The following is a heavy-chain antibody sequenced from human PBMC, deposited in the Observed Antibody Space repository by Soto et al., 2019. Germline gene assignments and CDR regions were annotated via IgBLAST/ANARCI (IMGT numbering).Heavy chain of an antibody. J-gene: IGHJ4*02. Sequence: PSETLSLTCTVSGGSISSGDYYWSWIRQPPGKGLEWIGYIYYSGSTYYNPSLKSRVTISVDTSKNQFSLKLSSVTAADTAVYYCAREVDYYGSEQRFDYWGQESLVTVSS. V-gene: IGHV4-30-4*01. CDR3: AREVDYYGSEQRFDY. CDR1: GGSISSGDYY. D-gene: IGHD3-10*01. CDR2: IYYSGST.